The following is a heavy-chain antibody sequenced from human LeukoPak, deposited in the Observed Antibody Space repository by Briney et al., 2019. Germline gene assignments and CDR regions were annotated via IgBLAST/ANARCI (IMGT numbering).Heavy chain of an antibody. CDR1: GFTFSSYW. V-gene: IGHV3-7*01. J-gene: IGHJ4*02. CDR2: IKQDGSEK. Sequence: GGSLRLSCAASGFTFSSYWMSWVRQAPGKGLEWVANIKQDGSEKYYVDSVKGRFTISRDNAKNSLYLQMNSLRAEDTAVYYCARDRDFWSGYYTGGVDYWGQGTLVTVSS. CDR3: ARDRDFWSGYYTGGVDY. D-gene: IGHD3-3*01.